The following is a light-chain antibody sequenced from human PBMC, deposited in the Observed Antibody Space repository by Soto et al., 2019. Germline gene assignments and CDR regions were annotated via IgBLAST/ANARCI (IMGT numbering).Light chain of an antibody. CDR3: QSYDNTLSGFV. CDR2: GNS. V-gene: IGLV1-40*01. J-gene: IGLJ1*01. CDR1: SSNIGAGYD. Sequence: QSVLTQPPSVSGAPGQRVTISCTGSSSNIGAGYDVHWYQQLPGRAPKPLIYGNSNRPSGVPDRFSGSKSGTSATLVITGLQAKDEADYFCQSYDNTLSGFVFGTGTKLTVL.